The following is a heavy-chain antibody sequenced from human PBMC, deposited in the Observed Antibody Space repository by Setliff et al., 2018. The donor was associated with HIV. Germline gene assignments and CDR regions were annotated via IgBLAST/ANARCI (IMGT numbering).Heavy chain of an antibody. CDR2: INHSGNT. D-gene: IGHD6-6*01. CDR3: ARHRASSSGFPLDF. Sequence: SETLSLTCSVYGDSIGSNTFYWGWLRQPPGKGPEWIGSINHSGNTYYYPSLKSRVTMSVDTSKNQFSLRLSSVTATDTAVYYCARHRASSSGFPLDFWGQGTLVTVS. J-gene: IGHJ4*02. CDR1: GDSIGSNTFY. V-gene: IGHV4-39*01.